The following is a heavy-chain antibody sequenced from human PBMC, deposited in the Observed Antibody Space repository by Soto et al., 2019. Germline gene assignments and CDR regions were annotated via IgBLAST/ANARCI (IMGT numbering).Heavy chain of an antibody. CDR1: GSNFNTYG. V-gene: IGHV1-18*01. Sequence: QVQLMQSGAEVRRPGTSMRISCTTSGSNFNTYGIIWVRQAPGQGLEWMGWISGYNGYTKYAQNFEDRVTLSTDPSTSTGFLELRNLRSGDTALYFCARDRDYSHTDADIDDWGQGTLVTVSS. J-gene: IGHJ4*02. CDR2: ISGYNGYT. CDR3: ARDRDYSHTDADIDD. D-gene: IGHD3-16*01.